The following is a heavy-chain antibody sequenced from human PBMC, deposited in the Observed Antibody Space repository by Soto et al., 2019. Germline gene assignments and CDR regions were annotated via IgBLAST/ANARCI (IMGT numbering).Heavy chain of an antibody. CDR1: GFTFSSYA. CDR2: ISGSGGST. Sequence: EVQLLESGGGLVQPGGSLRLSCAASGFTFSSYAMSWVRQAPGKGLEWVSGISGSGGSTYYADSVKGRFTISRDSSKNTLYLQMNSLRAEDTAVYYCAKDHSCSGGSCYDGFDYWGQGTLVTVSS. J-gene: IGHJ4*02. D-gene: IGHD2-15*01. CDR3: AKDHSCSGGSCYDGFDY. V-gene: IGHV3-23*01.